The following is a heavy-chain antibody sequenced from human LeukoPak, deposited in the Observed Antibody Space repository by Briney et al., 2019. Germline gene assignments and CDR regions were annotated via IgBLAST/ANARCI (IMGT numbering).Heavy chain of an antibody. J-gene: IGHJ4*02. CDR2: INPSGGST. CDR3: ARALGTYYYGSGSYGY. V-gene: IGHV1-46*01. Sequence: ASVKVSCKASGYTFTSSYMHWVRQAPGQGLEWMGIINPSGGSTSYAQKFQGRVTMTRDMSTSTVCMELSSLRSEDTAVYYCARALGTYYYGSGSYGYWGQGTLVTVSS. D-gene: IGHD3-10*01. CDR1: GYTFTSSY.